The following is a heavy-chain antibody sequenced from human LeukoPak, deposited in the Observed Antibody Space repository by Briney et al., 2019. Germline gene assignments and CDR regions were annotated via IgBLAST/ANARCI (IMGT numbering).Heavy chain of an antibody. J-gene: IGHJ4*02. D-gene: IGHD1-20*01. CDR3: VTYAY. Sequence: KPGGSLRLSCAASGFTFSDNYLSWIRQAPGKGLEWTSYISPSGSTIYYADSVKGRFTISRDNAKNSLYLQMNGLRAEDTALYHCVTYAYWGQGTLVTVSS. CDR1: GFTFSDNY. V-gene: IGHV3-11*04. CDR2: ISPSGSTI.